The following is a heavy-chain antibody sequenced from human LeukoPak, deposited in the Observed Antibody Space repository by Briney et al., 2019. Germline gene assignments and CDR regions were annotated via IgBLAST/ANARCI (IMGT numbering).Heavy chain of an antibody. D-gene: IGHD1-1*01. CDR2: ISYDGSNK. Sequence: GGSLRLSCAASGFTFSSYAMRWVRQAPGKGLEWVAVISYDGSNKYYADSVKGRFTISRDNSKNTLYLQMNSLRAEDTAVYYCAREGNDRAGFDYWGQGTLVTVSS. CDR1: GFTFSSYA. V-gene: IGHV3-30*04. J-gene: IGHJ4*02. CDR3: AREGNDRAGFDY.